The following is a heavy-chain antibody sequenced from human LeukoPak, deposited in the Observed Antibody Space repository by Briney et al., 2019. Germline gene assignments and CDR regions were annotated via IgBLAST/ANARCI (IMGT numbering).Heavy chain of an antibody. Sequence: ASVKVSCKASGYSFTGYYIHWVRQAPGLGLEWMGWINPNSGGTKYAQKFQGRVTMTRDTSISTAYMELSRLTSDDTAVFYCARVLRDWYFDLWGRGTLVTVSS. CDR3: ARVLRDWYFDL. CDR1: GYSFTGYY. CDR2: INPNSGGT. V-gene: IGHV1-2*02. J-gene: IGHJ2*01.